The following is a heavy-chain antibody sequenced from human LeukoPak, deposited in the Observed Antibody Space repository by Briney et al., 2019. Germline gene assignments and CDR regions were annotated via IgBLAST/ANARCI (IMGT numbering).Heavy chain of an antibody. CDR3: STQRGGSPGDY. CDR2: INSDGSST. V-gene: IGHV3-74*01. CDR1: GLTFSSNW. J-gene: IGHJ4*02. Sequence: GGSLRLSCATSGLTFSSNWMHWVRQAPGKGLVWVSRINSDGSSTIYADSVKGRFTISRDNAKNTLYLQMNSLRAEDTAVYYCSTQRGGSPGDYWGQGALVAVSS. D-gene: IGHD6-25*01.